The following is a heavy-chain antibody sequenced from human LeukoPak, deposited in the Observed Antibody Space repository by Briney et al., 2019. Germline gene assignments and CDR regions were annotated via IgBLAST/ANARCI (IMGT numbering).Heavy chain of an antibody. CDR3: ARVAVDSSGYSVPYYYYYYMDV. Sequence: PSETLSLTCTVSGGSISSYYWSWIRQPPGKGLGWIGYIYYSGSTNYNPSLKSRVTISVDTSKNQFSLKLSSVTAADTAVHYCARVAVDSSGYSVPYYYYYYMDVWGKGTTVTVS. CDR1: GGSISSYY. CDR2: IYYSGST. V-gene: IGHV4-59*01. J-gene: IGHJ6*03. D-gene: IGHD3-22*01.